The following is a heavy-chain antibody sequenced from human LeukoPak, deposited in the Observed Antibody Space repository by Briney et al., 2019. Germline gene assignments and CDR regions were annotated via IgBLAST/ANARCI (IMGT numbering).Heavy chain of an antibody. D-gene: IGHD2-2*01. CDR1: GFTFSSYA. CDR3: AKSPGYSSTRGFDY. V-gene: IGHV3-23*01. CDR2: ISGSGGST. Sequence: GGSLRLSCAASGFTFSSYAMSWVRQAPGKGLEWVSAISGSGGSTYYADSVKGRFAISRDNSKNTLYLQMNSLRAEDTAVYYCAKSPGYSSTRGFDYWGQGTLVTVSS. J-gene: IGHJ4*02.